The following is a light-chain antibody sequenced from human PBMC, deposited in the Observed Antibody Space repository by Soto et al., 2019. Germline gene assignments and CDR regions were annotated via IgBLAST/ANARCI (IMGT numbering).Light chain of an antibody. CDR1: QSISSW. J-gene: IGKJ2*01. V-gene: IGKV1-5*03. CDR2: KAS. Sequence: DIQMTQSPSTLSASVGDRVTITCRASQSISSWLAWYQQKPGKAPKLLIYKASSLESGVPSRFSGSGSGTEFTLTISSLQPDDFATYYFQQYNSHMYTFGQGTKLEIK. CDR3: QQYNSHMYT.